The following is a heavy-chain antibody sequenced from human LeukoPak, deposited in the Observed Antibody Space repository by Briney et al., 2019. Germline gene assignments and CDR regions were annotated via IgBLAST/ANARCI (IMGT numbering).Heavy chain of an antibody. J-gene: IGHJ5*02. CDR3: ARDVHGDYGSGWFDP. V-gene: IGHV1-69*04. CDR2: IIPILGIA. D-gene: IGHD4-17*01. CDR1: GGTFSSYT. Sequence: SVKVSCKASGGTFSSYTISWVRQAPGQGLEWMGRIIPILGIANYAQKFQGRVTITADKSTSTAYMELSSLRSEDTAVYYCARDVHGDYGSGWFDPWGQGTLVSVSS.